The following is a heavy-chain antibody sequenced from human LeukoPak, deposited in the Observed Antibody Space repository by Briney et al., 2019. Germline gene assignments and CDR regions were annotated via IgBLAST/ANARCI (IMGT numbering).Heavy chain of an antibody. Sequence: GGSLRLSCAASGFTFSLYAMSWVRQAPGKGLEWVSYISISGSTIYYADSVKGRFTISRDNAKNSLYLQMNSLRAEDTAVYYCARVSVDESPATYDSSGYYRAIDYWGQGTLVTVSS. D-gene: IGHD3-22*01. CDR3: ARVSVDESPATYDSSGYYRAIDY. CDR1: GFTFSLYA. J-gene: IGHJ4*02. V-gene: IGHV3-48*03. CDR2: ISISGSTI.